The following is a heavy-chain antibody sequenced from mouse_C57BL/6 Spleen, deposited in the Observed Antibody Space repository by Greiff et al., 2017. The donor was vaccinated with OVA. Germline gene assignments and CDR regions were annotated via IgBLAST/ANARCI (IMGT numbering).Heavy chain of an antibody. D-gene: IGHD4-1*01. J-gene: IGHJ2*01. V-gene: IGHV5-9-1*02. CDR2: ISSGGDYI. CDR3: TRDEGTGFFDY. CDR1: GFTFSSYA. Sequence: DVMLVESGEGLVKPGGSLKLSCAASGFTFSSYAMSWVRQTPEKRLEWVAYISSGGDYIYYADTVKGRFTISRDNARNTLYLQMSSLKSEDTAMYYCTRDEGTGFFDYWGQGTTLTVSS.